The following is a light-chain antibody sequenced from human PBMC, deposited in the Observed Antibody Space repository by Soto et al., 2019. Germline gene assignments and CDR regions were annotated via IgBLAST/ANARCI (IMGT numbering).Light chain of an antibody. CDR1: SSNMGNNY. CDR2: DNN. J-gene: IGLJ2*01. CDR3: GTWDSSRRAPVV. Sequence: QSVLTQPPSVSAAPGQKVTISCSGSSSNMGNNYVSWYQQLPGTAPKLLIYDNNKRPSGIPDRFSGSKSGTSATLRITGLQTGDEADYYCGTWDSSRRAPVVFVGGTKLTVL. V-gene: IGLV1-51*01.